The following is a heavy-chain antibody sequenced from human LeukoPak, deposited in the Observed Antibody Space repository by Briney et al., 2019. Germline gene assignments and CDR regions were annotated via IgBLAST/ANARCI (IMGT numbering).Heavy chain of an antibody. Sequence: ASVKVSCKASGYSFTGYYIHWVRQAPGQGLEWMGWVNPNSGGTNYAQKFQGWVTMTRDTSISTAYMELSRLRSDDTAVYYCARGPYYDILTGSYGMDVWGQGTTVTVSS. J-gene: IGHJ6*02. V-gene: IGHV1-2*04. D-gene: IGHD3-9*01. CDR1: GYSFTGYY. CDR2: VNPNSGGT. CDR3: ARGPYYDILTGSYGMDV.